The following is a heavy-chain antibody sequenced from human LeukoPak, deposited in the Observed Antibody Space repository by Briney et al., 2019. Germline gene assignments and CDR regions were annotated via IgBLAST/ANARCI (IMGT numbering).Heavy chain of an antibody. J-gene: IGHJ4*02. CDR1: GYTFTSYG. V-gene: IGHV1-18*01. CDR2: ISAYNGNT. D-gene: IGHD6-19*01. Sequence: ASVKVSCKASGYTFTSYGISWVRQAPGQGLEWMGWISAYNGNTNYAQKLQGRVTMTTDTSTSTAYVELRSLRSDDTAVYYCARSRRAVAGTPFDYWGQGTLVTVSS. CDR3: ARSRRAVAGTPFDY.